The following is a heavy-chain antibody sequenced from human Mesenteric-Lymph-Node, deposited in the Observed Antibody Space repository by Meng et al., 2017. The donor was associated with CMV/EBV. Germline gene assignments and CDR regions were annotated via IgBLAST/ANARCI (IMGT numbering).Heavy chain of an antibody. J-gene: IGHJ4*02. D-gene: IGHD2-2*02. CDR3: ERNTPEGGATPFDF. CDR1: GFSFGVYE. CDR2: IWYEGDKT. Sequence: AGFSFGVYEVQWDGQAPGKGMEWVAVIWYEGDKTFCADSMKSQFTNSRDNSKNTLHLQMDSLRDEDTTMYYCERNTPEGGATPFDFWGQGTLVTVSS. V-gene: IGHV3-33*01.